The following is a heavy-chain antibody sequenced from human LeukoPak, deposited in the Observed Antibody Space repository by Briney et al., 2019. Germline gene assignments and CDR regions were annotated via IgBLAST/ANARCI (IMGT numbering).Heavy chain of an antibody. CDR1: GSTLSSYA. CDR3: ATYRQVLLPFES. Sequence: GGSLRLSCAASGSTLSSYAMSWVRQAPGKGLEWVSAISDTGNTYHADSVKGRFTISRDNSKSTLSLQMNSLRAEDTAIYYCATYRQVLLPFESWGQGTLVTVSS. J-gene: IGHJ4*02. D-gene: IGHD2-8*02. V-gene: IGHV3-23*01. CDR2: ISDTGNT.